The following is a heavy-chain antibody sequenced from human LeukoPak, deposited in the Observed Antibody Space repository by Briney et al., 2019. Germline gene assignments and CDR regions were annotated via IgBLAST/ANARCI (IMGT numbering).Heavy chain of an antibody. CDR2: MNPNSGNT. D-gene: IGHD3-3*01. CDR3: ARTRFLEGFPYYYYYMDV. J-gene: IGHJ6*03. V-gene: IGHV1-8*01. Sequence: WASVKVSCKASGYTFTSYDINWVRQATGQGLEWMGWMNPNSGNTGYAQKFQGRVTMTRNTSISTAYMELSSLRSEDTAVYYCARTRFLEGFPYYYYYMDVWGKGTTVTVSS. CDR1: GYTFTSYD.